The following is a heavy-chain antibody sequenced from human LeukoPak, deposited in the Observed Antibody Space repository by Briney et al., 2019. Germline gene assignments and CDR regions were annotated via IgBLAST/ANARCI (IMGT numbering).Heavy chain of an antibody. CDR3: ATTASNSGYDLGWFDP. J-gene: IGHJ5*02. V-gene: IGHV1-24*01. CDR1: GYTLTELS. Sequence: ASVNVSCQVSGYTLTELSMHWVRQAPGKGLEWMGGFDPEDGETIYAQKFQGRVTMTEDTSTDTAYMELSSLRSEDTAVYYCATTASNSGYDLGWFDPWGQGTLVTVSS. D-gene: IGHD5-12*01. CDR2: FDPEDGET.